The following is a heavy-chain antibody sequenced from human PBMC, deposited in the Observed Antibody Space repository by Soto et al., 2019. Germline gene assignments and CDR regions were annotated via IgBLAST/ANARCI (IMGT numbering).Heavy chain of an antibody. Sequence: GDSLKISCKGSGYSFTSYWIGWVRQMPGKGLEWMGIIYPGDSDTRYSPSFQGQVSMSVDSSKNQISLKLTSVTAADTAVYYCATIVGANDYWGQGTLVTVSS. J-gene: IGHJ4*02. D-gene: IGHD1-26*01. CDR1: GYSFTSYW. V-gene: IGHV5-51*01. CDR3: ATIVGANDY. CDR2: IYPGDSDT.